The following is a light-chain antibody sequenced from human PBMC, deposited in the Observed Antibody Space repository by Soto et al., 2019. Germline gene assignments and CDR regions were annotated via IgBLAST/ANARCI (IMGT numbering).Light chain of an antibody. CDR1: QSIRKS. Sequence: EIVLTQSPATLSLSPGERATLSCRASQSIRKSLAWYQQKPGQAPRLLIYDVSSRATGIPARFSGSGSGTECTLTIRSLKSEDCAVYEGQQYKQWPRTFGHGTKV. J-gene: IGKJ1*01. V-gene: IGKV3D-15*01. CDR3: QQYKQWPRT. CDR2: DVS.